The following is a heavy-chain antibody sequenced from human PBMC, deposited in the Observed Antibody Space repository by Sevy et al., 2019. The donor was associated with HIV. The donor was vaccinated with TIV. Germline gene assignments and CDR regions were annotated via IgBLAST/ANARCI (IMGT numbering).Heavy chain of an antibody. CDR1: GFTFSDYY. CDR3: ARDVHYDSSGYYGYYGMDV. CDR2: ISSSGSTI. Sequence: GGSLRLSCAASGFTFSDYYMSWIRQAPGKGLEWVSYISSSGSTIYYADSVKGRFTISRDNAKNSLYLQMNSLRAEDTAVYYCARDVHYDSSGYYGYYGMDVWGQGTTVTVSS. J-gene: IGHJ6*02. V-gene: IGHV3-11*01. D-gene: IGHD3-22*01.